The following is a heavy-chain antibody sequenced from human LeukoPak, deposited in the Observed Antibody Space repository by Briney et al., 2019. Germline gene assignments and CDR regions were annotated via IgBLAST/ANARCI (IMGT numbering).Heavy chain of an antibody. V-gene: IGHV3-64*02. CDR1: GFTFSSYT. J-gene: IGHJ4*02. CDR3: AREVLGYSSSSDY. D-gene: IGHD6-6*01. Sequence: GGSLRLSCTASGFTFSSYTMHWVRQAPGKGLEYVSGISGSGGGTYYADSVKGRFTISRDNSKNTLYLQMGSLRAEDMAVYYCAREVLGYSSSSDYWGQGTLVTVSS. CDR2: ISGSGGGT.